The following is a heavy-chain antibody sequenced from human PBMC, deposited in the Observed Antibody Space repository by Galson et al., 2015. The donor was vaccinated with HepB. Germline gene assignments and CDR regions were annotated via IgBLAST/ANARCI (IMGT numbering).Heavy chain of an antibody. Sequence: SVKVSCKASGYTFTGYYMHWVRQAPGQGLEWMGRINPNSGGTNYAQKFQGRVTMTRDTSISTAYMELSRLRSDDTAVYYCARQSPDYGDYGVGTWFDPWGQGTLVTVSS. CDR3: ARQSPDYGDYGVGTWFDP. CDR2: INPNSGGT. D-gene: IGHD4-17*01. J-gene: IGHJ5*02. V-gene: IGHV1-2*06. CDR1: GYTFTGYY.